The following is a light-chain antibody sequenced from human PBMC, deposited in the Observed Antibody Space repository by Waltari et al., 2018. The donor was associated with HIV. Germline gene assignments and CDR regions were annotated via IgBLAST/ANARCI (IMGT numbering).Light chain of an antibody. CDR1: QIVSSK. Sequence: EIAMTQSPVTLSVSRGERATLPCRASQIVSSKLAWYQQKPGQAPRLLIFGASTRATGIPARFSGSGSGTQFTLTISSLQSEDFAFYYCQQYDNWPPTFGQGTRVEIK. V-gene: IGKV3-15*01. CDR3: QQYDNWPPT. J-gene: IGKJ1*01. CDR2: GAS.